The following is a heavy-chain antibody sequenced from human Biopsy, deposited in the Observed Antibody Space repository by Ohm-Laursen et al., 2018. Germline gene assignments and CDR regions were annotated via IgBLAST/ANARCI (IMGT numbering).Heavy chain of an antibody. CDR1: GGSISSYY. D-gene: IGHD1-26*01. V-gene: IGHV4-59*08. Sequence: SDTLSLTCTVSGGSISSYYWSWIPQPPGKGLEWLGYIYYTGSTNYNPSLKSRLTISVDTSMNHLPLRLTSVTAADTAVYYCARHAPSYSGSYWRYFDLWGRGTLVTVSS. CDR3: ARHAPSYSGSYWRYFDL. CDR2: IYYTGST. J-gene: IGHJ2*01.